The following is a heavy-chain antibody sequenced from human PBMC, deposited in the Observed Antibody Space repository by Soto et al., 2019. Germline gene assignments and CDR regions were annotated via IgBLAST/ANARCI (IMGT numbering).Heavy chain of an antibody. J-gene: IGHJ6*02. CDR1: GFTFSSYW. D-gene: IGHD5-12*01. Sequence: PGGSLRLSCAASGFTFSSYWMHWVRQAPGKGLVWVSRINSDGSSTSYADSVKGRFTISRDNAKNTLYLQMNSLRAEDTAVYYCARVSGYSGYDPGFGYGMDVWGQGTTVTVS. V-gene: IGHV3-74*01. CDR3: ARVSGYSGYDPGFGYGMDV. CDR2: INSDGSST.